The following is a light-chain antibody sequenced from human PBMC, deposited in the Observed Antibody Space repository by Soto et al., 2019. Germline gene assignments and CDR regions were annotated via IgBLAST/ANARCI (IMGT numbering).Light chain of an antibody. J-gene: IGKJ4*01. Sequence: DIVMTQSPDSLAVSLGXRATXXXKSSQSVFYSSNNKNYLAWYQQKPGQPPKLLIYWASTRESGVPDRFSGSGSGTDFTLTISSLQAEDVAVYYCQQYYSTPLTFGGGTKVEIK. V-gene: IGKV4-1*01. CDR1: QSVFYSSNNKNY. CDR2: WAS. CDR3: QQYYSTPLT.